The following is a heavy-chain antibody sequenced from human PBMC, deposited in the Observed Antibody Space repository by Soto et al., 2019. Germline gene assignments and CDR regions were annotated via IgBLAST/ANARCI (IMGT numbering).Heavy chain of an antibody. CDR3: GTVFEK. J-gene: IGHJ3*02. CDR2: IDNHGDGT. V-gene: IGHV3-74*01. CDR1: GFTFTNYW. Sequence: EVQVVESGGGLVQPGGSLRLSCAASGFTFTNYWMHWVRQVPGEGLVWVSRIDNHGDGTSYADFVKGRFTISRDNAKNTLYLQINSLRVEDPAIYHWGTVFEKWGQGTMVTVSS.